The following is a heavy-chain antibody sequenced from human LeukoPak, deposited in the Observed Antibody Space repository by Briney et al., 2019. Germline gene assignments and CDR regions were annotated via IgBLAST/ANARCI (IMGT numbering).Heavy chain of an antibody. CDR3: ARSLGYYYYYGMDV. Sequence: GGSLRLSCAASGFTFSSYAMHWVRQAPGKGLEYVSAISSNGGSTYYADSVKGRFTISRDNSKNTLYLQMGSLRAEDMAVYYCARSLGYYYYYGMDVWGQRTTVTVSS. V-gene: IGHV3-64*02. J-gene: IGHJ6*02. CDR2: ISSNGGST. CDR1: GFTFSSYA.